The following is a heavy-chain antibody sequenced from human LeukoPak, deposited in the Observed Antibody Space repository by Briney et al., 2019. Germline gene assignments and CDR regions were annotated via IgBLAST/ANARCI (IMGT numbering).Heavy chain of an antibody. Sequence: GGSLRLSCAASGFTVSSNYMTWVRQAPGKGLEWVSVIYSGGTTYYADSVMGRFTISRDNSKNAVDLQLNSLRDEDTAVYYCAKDWGQRGVGASLGHWGQGTLVTVSS. V-gene: IGHV3-66*02. J-gene: IGHJ4*02. CDR1: GFTVSSNY. CDR3: AKDWGQRGVGASLGH. CDR2: IYSGGTT. D-gene: IGHD1-26*01.